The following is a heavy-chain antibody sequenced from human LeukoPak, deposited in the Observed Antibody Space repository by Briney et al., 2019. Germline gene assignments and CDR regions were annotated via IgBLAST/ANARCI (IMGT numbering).Heavy chain of an antibody. CDR1: GFTFSSYA. J-gene: IGHJ4*02. V-gene: IGHV3-23*01. CDR2: ISGSGGST. Sequence: GRSLRLSCAASGFTFSSYAMSWVRQAPGKGLEWVSAISGSGGSTYYADSVKGRFSISRDNSKNTLYLQMNSLRAEDTAVYYCATIGYCSGGSCYSAYFDYWGQGTLVTVSS. D-gene: IGHD2-15*01. CDR3: ATIGYCSGGSCYSAYFDY.